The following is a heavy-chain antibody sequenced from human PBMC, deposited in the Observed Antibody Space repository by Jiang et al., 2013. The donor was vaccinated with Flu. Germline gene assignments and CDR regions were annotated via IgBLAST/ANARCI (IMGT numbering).Heavy chain of an antibody. J-gene: IGHJ6*02. CDR1: GYSFTNYW. V-gene: IGHV5-51*03. CDR3: ARRGGTYPYFNGMDI. D-gene: IGHD1-26*01. CDR2: IYPGDSDT. Sequence: GAEVKKPGESLKISCKVSGYSFTNYWIAWVRQMPGKGLEWMGVIYPGDSDTRYSPSLQGQVTISADKSISTAYLQWSSLEASDTAMYYCARRGGTYPYFNGMDIWGQGTTVTVSS.